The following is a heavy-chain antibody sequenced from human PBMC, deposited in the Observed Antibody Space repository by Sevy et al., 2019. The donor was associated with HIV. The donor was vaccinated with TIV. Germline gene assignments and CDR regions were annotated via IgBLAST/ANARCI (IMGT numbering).Heavy chain of an antibody. J-gene: IGHJ4*02. CDR3: ARVLGGWASYFDY. Sequence: GGSLRLSCDASGFTFDMYWMQWVRQAPGKGLEWVSYISGGGSTIYYADSVKGRFTISRDNAKNSLYLQMNSLRAEDTAVYYCARVLGGWASYFDYWGQGTLVTVSS. V-gene: IGHV3-11*01. CDR1: GFTFDMYW. CDR2: ISGGGSTI. D-gene: IGHD6-19*01.